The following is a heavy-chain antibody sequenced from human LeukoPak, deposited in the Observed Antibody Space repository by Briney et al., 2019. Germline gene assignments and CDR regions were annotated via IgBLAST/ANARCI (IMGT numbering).Heavy chain of an antibody. CDR2: ISIQANGATA. D-gene: IGHD3-9*01. CDR3: SRAQSVGWLGSNDY. CDR1: GFTFSDYA. V-gene: IGHV3-49*04. Sequence: PGGSLRLSCTGSGFTFSDYAVTWVRQAPGKGLEWVGFISIQANGATADYAASVKGRFTISRDDPKSIAYLQMNSLKTEDTAIYYCSRAQSVGWLGSNDYWGQGALVTVSS. J-gene: IGHJ4*02.